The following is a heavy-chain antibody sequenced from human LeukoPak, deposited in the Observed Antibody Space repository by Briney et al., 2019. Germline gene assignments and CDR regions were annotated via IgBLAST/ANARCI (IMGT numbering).Heavy chain of an antibody. CDR2: IYYSGST. CDR1: GGSISSSSYY. D-gene: IGHD6-13*01. J-gene: IGHJ4*02. V-gene: IGHV4-39*01. CDR3: ARRPYSSSWYGIIDY. Sequence: PSETLSLTCTVSGGSISSSSYYWGWIRQPPGKGLEWIGSIYYSGSTYYNPSLKSRVTISVDTSKNQFSLKLSSVTAADTAVYSCARRPYSSSWYGIIDYLGQGTLVTVSS.